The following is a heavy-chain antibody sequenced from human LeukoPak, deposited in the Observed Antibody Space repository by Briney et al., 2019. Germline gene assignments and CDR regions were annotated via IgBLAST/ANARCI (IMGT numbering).Heavy chain of an antibody. J-gene: IGHJ4*02. CDR1: GFTFSSYA. Sequence: GGSLRLSCAASGFTFSSYAMSWVRQAPGKGLEWVSAISGSGGSTYYADSVKGRFTISRDNSKNTLYLQMNSLRAEDTAVYYCAKESPYTSPRNYYFDYWGQGTLVTVSS. D-gene: IGHD1-14*01. CDR3: AKESPYTSPRNYYFDY. CDR2: ISGSGGST. V-gene: IGHV3-23*01.